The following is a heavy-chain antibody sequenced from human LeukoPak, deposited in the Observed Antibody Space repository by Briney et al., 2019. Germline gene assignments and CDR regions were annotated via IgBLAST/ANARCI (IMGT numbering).Heavy chain of an antibody. V-gene: IGHV3-30*02. CDR3: ANLMGYGGNSESFDY. D-gene: IGHD4-23*01. CDR2: IRYDGSNK. CDR1: GSTFSSYG. Sequence: GGSLRLSCAASGSTFSSYGMHWVRQAPGKGLEWVAFIRYDGSNKYYADSVKGRFTISRDNSKNTLYLQMNSLRAEDTAVYYCANLMGYGGNSESFDYWGQGTLVTVSS. J-gene: IGHJ4*02.